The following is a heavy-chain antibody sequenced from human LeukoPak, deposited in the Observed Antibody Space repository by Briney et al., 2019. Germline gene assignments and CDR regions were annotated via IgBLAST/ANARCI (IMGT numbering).Heavy chain of an antibody. CDR2: IYYSGCA. J-gene: IGHJ4*02. CDR1: GGAIGSDGYY. V-gene: IGHV4-31*03. Sequence: PSETLSLTCSVSGGAIGSDGYYWNWIRQHPGKGLEWIGYIYYSGCASYNPSLKSRVTISVDTSKNQFSLRLSSVTAADTAVYYCARGSYYGFSGDSWGQGSLVTVSS. CDR3: ARGSYYGFSGDS. D-gene: IGHD3-10*01.